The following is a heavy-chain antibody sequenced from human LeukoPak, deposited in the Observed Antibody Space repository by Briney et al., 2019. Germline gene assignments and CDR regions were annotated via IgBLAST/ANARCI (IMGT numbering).Heavy chain of an antibody. CDR1: GGSIGSYY. CDR2: ISYDGSNK. V-gene: IGHV3-30*18. D-gene: IGHD6-19*01. CDR3: AKDLRDSSGWYEIDY. J-gene: IGHJ4*02. Sequence: LSLTCTVSGGSIGSYYWSWIRQPPGKGLEWVAVISYDGSNKYYADSVKGRFTISRDNSKNTLYLQMNSLRAEDTAVYYCAKDLRDSSGWYEIDYWGQGTLVTVSS.